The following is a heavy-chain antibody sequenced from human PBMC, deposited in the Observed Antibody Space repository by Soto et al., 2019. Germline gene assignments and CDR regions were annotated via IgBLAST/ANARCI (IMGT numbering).Heavy chain of an antibody. J-gene: IGHJ3*02. V-gene: IGHV1-45*02. CDR2: ITPFNGNT. CDR1: GYTFTYRY. Sequence: QMQLVQSGAEVKKTGSSVKVPCKASGYTFTYRYLHWVRQAPGQALEWMGWITPFNGNTNYAQKFQDRVTITRDRSMSTAYMELSSLRSEDTAMYYCASIGYCSGGSCYGRNAFDIWGQGTMVTVSS. D-gene: IGHD2-15*01. CDR3: ASIGYCSGGSCYGRNAFDI.